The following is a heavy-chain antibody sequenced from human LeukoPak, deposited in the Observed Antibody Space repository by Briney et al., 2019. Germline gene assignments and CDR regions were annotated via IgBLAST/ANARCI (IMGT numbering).Heavy chain of an antibody. D-gene: IGHD1-7*01. CDR1: GFTFSTSD. J-gene: IGHJ4*02. CDR2: ISDSGSTI. V-gene: IGHV3-48*03. CDR3: ARGPRYNWNSYYLPFDY. Sequence: GGSLRLSCATSGFTFSTSDMHWVRQAPGKGLEWVSYISDSGSTISYADSVKGRFTISRDNAKNSLYLHMNSLRVEDTAVYYCARGPRYNWNSYYLPFDYWGQGTLVIVSS.